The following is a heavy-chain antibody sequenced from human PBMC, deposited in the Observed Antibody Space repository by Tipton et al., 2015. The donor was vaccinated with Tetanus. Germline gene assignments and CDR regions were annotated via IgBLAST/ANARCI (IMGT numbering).Heavy chain of an antibody. D-gene: IGHD2-2*01. J-gene: IGHJ6*02. CDR2: IKSKTDGGTT. CDR3: TTDLGYCSSTSCYRGEYYYYYGMDV. Sequence: SLRLSCAASGFTFSNAWMNWVRQAPGKGLEWVGRIKSKTDGGTTDYAAPGKGRFTISRDDSKNTLYLQMNSLKTEDTAVYYCTTDLGYCSSTSCYRGEYYYYYGMDVWGQGTTVTVSS. V-gene: IGHV3-15*07. CDR1: GFTFSNAW.